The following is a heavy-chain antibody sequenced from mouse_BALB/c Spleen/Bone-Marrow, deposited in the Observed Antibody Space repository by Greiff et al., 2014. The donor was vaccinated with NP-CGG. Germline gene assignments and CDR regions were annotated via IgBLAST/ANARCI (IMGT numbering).Heavy chain of an antibody. V-gene: IGHV14-3*02. D-gene: IGHD1-1*01. CDR3: VSYYYGNYFDS. J-gene: IGHJ2*01. CDR2: IDPANGNT. CDR1: CFNIKDTY. Sequence: VQLQQSGAELVKPGASVQLSCTASCFNIKDTYMHWGKQRPEQGLEWIGRIDPANGNTKYDPKFQGKATITADTSSNTAYLQLSSLTSEDTAVYYCVSYYYGNYFDSWGQGTTLTVSS.